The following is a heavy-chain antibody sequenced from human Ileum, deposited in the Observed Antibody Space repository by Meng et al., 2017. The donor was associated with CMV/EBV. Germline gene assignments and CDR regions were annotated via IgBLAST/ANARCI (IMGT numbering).Heavy chain of an antibody. J-gene: IGHJ4*02. CDR3: TRAPGGYSYDYYFDY. V-gene: IGHV3-74*01. D-gene: IGHD5-18*01. CDR1: GFTFSTYW. CDR2: INSDGSIT. Sequence: SGFTFSTYWMHWVRQAPGKGLEWVSRINSDGSITNYADSVKGRFTISRDSAKNTLYLQMNSLRAEDTAVYYCTRAPGGYSYDYYFDYWGQGILVTVSS.